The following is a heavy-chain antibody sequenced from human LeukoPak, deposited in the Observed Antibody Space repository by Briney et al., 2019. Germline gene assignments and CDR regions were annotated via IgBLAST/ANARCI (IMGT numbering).Heavy chain of an antibody. Sequence: GGSLRLSCAAAGFTFSGYEMNWVRQAPGKGLEWVSYISSSGRTIYYADSVKGRFTISRDNAKNSLYLQMNSLRAEDTAVYYCARASYYGSGSYYLDYWGRGTLVTVSS. D-gene: IGHD3-10*01. J-gene: IGHJ4*02. V-gene: IGHV3-48*03. CDR1: GFTFSGYE. CDR3: ARASYYGSGSYYLDY. CDR2: ISSSGRTI.